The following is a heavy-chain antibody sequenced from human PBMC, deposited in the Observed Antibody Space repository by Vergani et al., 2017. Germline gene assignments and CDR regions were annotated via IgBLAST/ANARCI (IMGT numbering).Heavy chain of an antibody. J-gene: IGHJ6*03. D-gene: IGHD3/OR15-3a*01. CDR2: VYYSGTT. CDR1: GDAISRDTYS. V-gene: IGHV4-30-2*01. CDR3: ARSQTGYSRDWSTYFFYMDV. Sequence: QLQLQESDSRLVNPSQTLSLTCTLSGDAISRDTYSWNWVRQPPGKPLEWIGSVYYSGTTYYNPSLGGRVTMSIDKSKNHFSLTLNSVTAADSAFYFCARSQTGYSRDWSTYFFYMDVWGKGTTVTVSS.